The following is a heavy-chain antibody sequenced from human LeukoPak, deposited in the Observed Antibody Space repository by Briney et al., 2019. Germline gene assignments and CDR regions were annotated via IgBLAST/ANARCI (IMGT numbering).Heavy chain of an antibody. J-gene: IGHJ4*02. D-gene: IGHD1-26*01. CDR3: ASRGGATREHYFDY. Sequence: SVKVSCKASGGTFSSYAISWVRQAPGQGLEWMGGIIPIFGTANYAQKFQGRVTITADESTSTAYMELSSLRSEDTAVYYCASRGGATREHYFDYWGQGTLVAVSS. CDR1: GGTFSSYA. V-gene: IGHV1-69*13. CDR2: IIPIFGTA.